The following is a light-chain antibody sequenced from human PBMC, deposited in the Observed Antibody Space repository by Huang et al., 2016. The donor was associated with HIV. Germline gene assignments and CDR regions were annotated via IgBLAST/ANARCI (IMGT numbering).Light chain of an antibody. J-gene: IGKJ2*01. V-gene: IGKV1-39*01. CDR3: QQSYNIPRT. Sequence: DIQMTQAPPSLSAAVGDSVIITCRASQIINKYLNWYQQMPGRAPKLLISGASSLQGGVSSMFSGSGAGTDFTLTIRDLQPEDTATYHCQQSYNIPRTFGQGTLLEI. CDR1: QIINKY. CDR2: GAS.